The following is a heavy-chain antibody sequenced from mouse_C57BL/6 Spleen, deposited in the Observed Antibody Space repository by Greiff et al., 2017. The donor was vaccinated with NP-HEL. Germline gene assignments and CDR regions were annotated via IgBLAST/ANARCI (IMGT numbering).Heavy chain of an antibody. CDR3: TRVSQAPNYYAMDY. V-gene: IGHV5-9-1*02. CDR2: ISSGGDYI. CDR1: GFTFSSYA. D-gene: IGHD3-2*02. J-gene: IGHJ4*01. Sequence: EVKVEESGEGLVKPGGSLKLSCAASGFTFSSYAMSWVRQTPEKRLEWVAYISSGGDYIYYADTVKGRFTISRDNARNTLYLQMSSLKSEDTAMYYCTRVSQAPNYYAMDYWGQGTSVTVSS.